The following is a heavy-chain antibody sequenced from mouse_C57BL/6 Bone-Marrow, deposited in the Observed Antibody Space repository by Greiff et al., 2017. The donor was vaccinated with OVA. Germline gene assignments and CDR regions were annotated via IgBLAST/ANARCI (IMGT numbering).Heavy chain of an antibody. CDR3: AKLTTVPPYAMDY. Sequence: VMLVESGPGLVAPSQSLSITCTVSGFSLTSYGVDWVRQPPGKGLEWLGVIWGGGSTNYNSALMSRLSISKDNSKSQVFVKMNSLQTDDTAMYYCAKLTTVPPYAMDYWGQGTSVTVSS. CDR1: GFSLTSYG. CDR2: IWGGGST. V-gene: IGHV2-9*01. D-gene: IGHD1-1*01. J-gene: IGHJ4*01.